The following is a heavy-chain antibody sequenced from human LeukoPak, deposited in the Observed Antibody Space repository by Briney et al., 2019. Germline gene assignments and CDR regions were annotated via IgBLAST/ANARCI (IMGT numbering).Heavy chain of an antibody. J-gene: IGHJ6*02. Sequence: GGSLRLSCAASGVTFSSYWMSWARQAPGKGLEWVANINQDGSEKYYVDSVKGRFTISRDNAKNSLYLQMSSLRAEDTAVYYCARRRRGYYYGMDVWGQGTTVTVSS. V-gene: IGHV3-7*04. CDR2: INQDGSEK. CDR3: ARRRRGYYYGMDV. CDR1: GVTFSSYW.